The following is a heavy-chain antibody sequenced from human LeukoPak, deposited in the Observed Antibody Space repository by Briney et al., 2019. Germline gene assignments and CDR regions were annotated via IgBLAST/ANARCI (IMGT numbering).Heavy chain of an antibody. V-gene: IGHV4-4*02. J-gene: IGHJ4*02. D-gene: IGHD5-18*01. Sequence: SGTLSLTCAVSGGSISSSNWWSWVRQPPGKGLGWIGEIYHSGSTNYNPSLKSRVTISVDTSKNQFSLKLSSVTAADTAVYYCARGDRDGYGLNWGQGTLVTVSS. CDR3: ARGDRDGYGLN. CDR2: IYHSGST. CDR1: GGSISSSNW.